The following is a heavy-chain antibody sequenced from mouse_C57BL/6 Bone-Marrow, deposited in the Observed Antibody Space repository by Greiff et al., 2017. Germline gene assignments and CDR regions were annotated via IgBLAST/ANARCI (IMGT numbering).Heavy chain of an antibody. V-gene: IGHV1-80*01. CDR1: GYAFSSYW. CDR2: LYPGDGDT. CDR3: ARGGRPWFAY. J-gene: IGHJ3*01. Sequence: QVQLQQPGAELVKPGASVKISCKASGYAFSSYWMNWVKQRPGPGLEWIGQLYPGDGDTNYNGKFKGKATLTADKSSSTASMQLSSLPSAASAVCVRARGGRPWFAYWGQGTLVTVSA.